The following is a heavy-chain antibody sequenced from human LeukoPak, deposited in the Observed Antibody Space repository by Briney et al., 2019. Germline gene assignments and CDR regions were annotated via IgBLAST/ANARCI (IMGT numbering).Heavy chain of an antibody. CDR3: AKDIQLST. CDR2: ISSSGNNA. Sequence: GGSLRLSCAVSGFTFRGAAMTWVRQAPGKGLEGVSLISSSGNNAYYADSVKGRFTISRDNSKNTLSLQMNSLRVEDTAIYYCAKDIQLSTWGLGTRVTASS. CDR1: GFTFRGAA. J-gene: IGHJ3*01. D-gene: IGHD5-24*01. V-gene: IGHV3-23*01.